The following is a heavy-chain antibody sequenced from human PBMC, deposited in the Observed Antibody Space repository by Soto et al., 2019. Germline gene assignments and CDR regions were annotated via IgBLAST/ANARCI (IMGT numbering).Heavy chain of an antibody. CDR1: GFTFSSYG. CDR2: IWYDGSNK. Sequence: QVQLVESGGGVVQPGRSLRLSCAASGFTFSSYGMHWVRQAPGKGLEWVAVIWYDGSNKYYADSVKGRFTISRDNSKNPLYLQMNSLRAEDTAVYYCARAPDWLHPGNYYYYGMDVWGQGTTVTVSS. D-gene: IGHD3-9*01. V-gene: IGHV3-33*01. J-gene: IGHJ6*02. CDR3: ARAPDWLHPGNYYYYGMDV.